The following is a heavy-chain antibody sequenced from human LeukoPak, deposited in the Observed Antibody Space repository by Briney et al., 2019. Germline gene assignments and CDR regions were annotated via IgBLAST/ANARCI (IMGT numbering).Heavy chain of an antibody. CDR1: GFTFSSYG. CDR2: ISDSGGTT. V-gene: IGHV3-23*01. Sequence: QSGGSLRLSCAASGFTFSSYGMNWVRQAPGKGLEWVSAISDSGGTTFYADSVRGRFTISRDNSKNTLYLQMNSLRAEDTAVYYCVKKIVGPTKAFDYWGQGSLVTVSS. CDR3: VKKIVGPTKAFDY. J-gene: IGHJ4*02. D-gene: IGHD1-26*01.